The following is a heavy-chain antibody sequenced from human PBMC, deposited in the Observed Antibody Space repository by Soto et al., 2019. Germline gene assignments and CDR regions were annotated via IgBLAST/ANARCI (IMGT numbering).Heavy chain of an antibody. D-gene: IGHD2-15*01. Sequence: EVQLVESGGGLVQPGGSLRLSCAASGFTFSSYWMHWVRQAPGKGLVWVSRINSDGSSTSYADSVKGRFTISRDNAKNTLYLQMSSLRAEDTAVYYCVRTSLVVAAATREDYRGQGTLVTVSS. J-gene: IGHJ4*02. CDR1: GFTFSSYW. CDR2: INSDGSST. V-gene: IGHV3-74*01. CDR3: VRTSLVVAAATREDY.